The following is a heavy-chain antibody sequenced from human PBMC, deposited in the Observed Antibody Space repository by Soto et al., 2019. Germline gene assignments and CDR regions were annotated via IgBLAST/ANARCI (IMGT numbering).Heavy chain of an antibody. J-gene: IGHJ6*04. CDR2: IKSKTGGGTT. CDR3: TTDQADFWSGPAGMDV. CDR1: GFTFSNAW. D-gene: IGHD3-3*01. V-gene: IGHV3-15*01. Sequence: GGSLRLSCAASGFTFSNAWMSWVRQAPGKELEWVGRIKSKTGGGTTDYAAPVKGRFTISRDDSKNTLYLQMNSLKTEDTAVYYCTTDQADFWSGPAGMDVWGKGTTVTVSS.